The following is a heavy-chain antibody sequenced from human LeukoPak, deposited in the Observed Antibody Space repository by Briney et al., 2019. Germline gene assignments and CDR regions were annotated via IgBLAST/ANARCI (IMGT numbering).Heavy chain of an antibody. V-gene: IGHV4-61*02. Sequence: PSQTLSLTCTVSGGSINNGRYYWSWIRQPAGKGLEWIGRIYVSGSTNYNPSLKSRVTISVDTSKNQFSLKLSSVTAADTAVYYCASGYSYGLYYYYMGVWGKGTTVTVSS. J-gene: IGHJ6*03. CDR1: GGSINNGRYY. CDR3: ASGYSYGLYYYYMGV. CDR2: IYVSGST. D-gene: IGHD5-18*01.